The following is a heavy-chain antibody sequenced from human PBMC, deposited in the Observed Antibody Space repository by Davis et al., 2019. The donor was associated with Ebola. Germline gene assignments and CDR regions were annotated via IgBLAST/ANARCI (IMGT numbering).Heavy chain of an antibody. CDR3: ARGATATLGNPHLGH. J-gene: IGHJ4*02. Sequence: MPSETLSPTCALYGGSFSGYYWSWIRQPPGKGLEWIGEINHSGSTNYNPSLKSRVTISVDTSKNQFFLKLTSVTAADTAVYYCARGATATLGNPHLGHWGQGTLVTVST. CDR1: GGSFSGYY. D-gene: IGHD4-11*01. CDR2: INHSGST. V-gene: IGHV4-34*01.